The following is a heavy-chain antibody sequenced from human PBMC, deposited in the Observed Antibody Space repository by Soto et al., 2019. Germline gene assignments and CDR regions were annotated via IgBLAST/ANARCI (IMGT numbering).Heavy chain of an antibody. CDR3: ARAEGYSSTWGIFDP. CDR2: IDYRGST. Sequence: QVQLQESGPGLVKPSQTLSLTCTVSGASISSGFYYWTWIRQFTGKGLEWIGYIDYRGSTYYNTSIKSLSTMSIDTSKKQFCLKMTSVTAADTAVYYCARAEGYSSTWGIFDPWGQGTLVAVSS. V-gene: IGHV4-31*01. D-gene: IGHD2-2*01. J-gene: IGHJ5*02. CDR1: GASISSGFYY.